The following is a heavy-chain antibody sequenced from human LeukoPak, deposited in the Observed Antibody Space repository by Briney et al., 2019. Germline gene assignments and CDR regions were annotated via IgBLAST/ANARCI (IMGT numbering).Heavy chain of an antibody. CDR2: ISAYNGNT. Sequence: ASVKVSCKASGYTFTNYGISWVRQAPGQGLEWVGWISAYNGNTNYAQNLQDRVTMTTDTSTSAAYMELRSLISDDTAVYYCAREGPVAVAGLDYWGQGTLVIVSS. CDR3: AREGPVAVAGLDY. V-gene: IGHV1-18*01. J-gene: IGHJ4*02. CDR1: GYTFTNYG. D-gene: IGHD6-19*01.